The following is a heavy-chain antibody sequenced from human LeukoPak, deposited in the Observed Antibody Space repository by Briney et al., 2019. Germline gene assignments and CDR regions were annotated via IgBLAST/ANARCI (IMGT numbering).Heavy chain of an antibody. CDR3: ARGYCSSTSCYTYYYYGMDV. J-gene: IGHJ6*02. CDR2: IYRSGST. Sequence: SGTLSLTCAVSGGSISSSNWWSWVRQPPGKGLEWIGEIYRSGSTNYNPSLKSRVTISVDKSKNQFSLKLSSVTAADTAVYYCARGYCSSTSCYTYYYYGMDVWGQGTTVTASS. D-gene: IGHD2-2*02. V-gene: IGHV4-4*02. CDR1: GGSISSSNW.